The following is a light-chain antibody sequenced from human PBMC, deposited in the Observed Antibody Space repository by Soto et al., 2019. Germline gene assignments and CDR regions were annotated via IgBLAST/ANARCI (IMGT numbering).Light chain of an antibody. CDR1: XXXXXY. V-gene: IGKV1-39*01. Sequence: DIQXTXXXXXXSASXGXXXXXTXXAXXXXXXYLNWYQQKPGKAPKLLIYAASSLQSGVPSRFSGSGSGTDFTLTISSLQPEDFATYYCQQSYSTPVAFGQGTKVEIK. CDR3: QQSYSTPVA. J-gene: IGKJ1*01. CDR2: AAS.